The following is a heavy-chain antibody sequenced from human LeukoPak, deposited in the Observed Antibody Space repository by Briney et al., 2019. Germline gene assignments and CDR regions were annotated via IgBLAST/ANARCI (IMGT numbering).Heavy chain of an antibody. Sequence: GSSVKVSCKASGGTFSSYAISWVRQAPGQGLEWMGGIIPIFGTANYAQKFQGRVTITADESTSTAYMELSSLRSEDTAVYYCASLGPWEKLTARTIYYYYGMDVWGKGTTVTVSS. V-gene: IGHV1-69*01. CDR3: ASLGPWEKLTARTIYYYYGMDV. D-gene: IGHD1-26*01. J-gene: IGHJ6*04. CDR2: IIPIFGTA. CDR1: GGTFSSYA.